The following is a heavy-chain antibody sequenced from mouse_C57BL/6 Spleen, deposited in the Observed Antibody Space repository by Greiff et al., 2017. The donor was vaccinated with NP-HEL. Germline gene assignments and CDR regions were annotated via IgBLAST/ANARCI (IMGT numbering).Heavy chain of an antibody. V-gene: IGHV1-81*01. J-gene: IGHJ4*01. Sequence: VQLQQSGAELARPGASVKLSCKASGYTFTSYGISWVKQRTGQGLEWIGEIYPRSGNTYYNEKFKGKATLTADKSSSTAYMELRSLTSEDSAVYFCARSLDYAMDYWGQRTSVTVSS. CDR2: IYPRSGNT. CDR1: GYTFTSYG. CDR3: ARSLDYAMDY.